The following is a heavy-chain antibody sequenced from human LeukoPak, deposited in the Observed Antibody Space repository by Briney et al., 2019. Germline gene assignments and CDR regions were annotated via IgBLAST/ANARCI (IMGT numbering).Heavy chain of an antibody. CDR1: GGTFSSYA. V-gene: IGHV1-69*06. Sequence: ASVKVSCKASGGTFSSYAVSWVRQAPGQGLEWMGGIIPIFGTANYAQKFQGRVTITADKSTSTAYMELSSLGSEDTAVYYCARAVDSYGPWGVDYWGQGTLVTVSS. J-gene: IGHJ4*02. CDR3: ARAVDSYGPWGVDY. D-gene: IGHD5-18*01. CDR2: IIPIFGTA.